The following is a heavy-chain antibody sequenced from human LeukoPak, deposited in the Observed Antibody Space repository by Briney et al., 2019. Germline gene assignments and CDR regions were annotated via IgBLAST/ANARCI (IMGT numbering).Heavy chain of an antibody. CDR3: ARGLYDNYYYGMDV. D-gene: IGHD3-9*01. V-gene: IGHV4-31*03. Sequence: PSETLSLTCTVSGGSISSGGYYWSWIRQHPGKGLEWIGYIYYSGSTYYNPSLKSRVTISVDTSKNQFSLKLSSVTAADTAVYYCARGLYDNYYYGMDVWGQGTTVTVSS. CDR1: GGSISSGGYY. CDR2: IYYSGST. J-gene: IGHJ6*02.